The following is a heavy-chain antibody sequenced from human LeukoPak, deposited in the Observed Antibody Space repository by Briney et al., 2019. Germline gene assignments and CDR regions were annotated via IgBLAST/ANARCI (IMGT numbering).Heavy chain of an antibody. CDR1: GFTFSGYS. D-gene: IGHD3-22*01. CDR3: AREVSEGFDF. Sequence: GGSLRLSCTASGFTFSGYSMNWIRQAPGKGLEWVSSFGTRSTSVYHAGSVKGRFAISRDNAENSLYLQMNSLRAEDTALYYCAREVSEGFDFWGQGTLVTVSS. CDR2: FGTRSTSV. J-gene: IGHJ4*02. V-gene: IGHV3-21*01.